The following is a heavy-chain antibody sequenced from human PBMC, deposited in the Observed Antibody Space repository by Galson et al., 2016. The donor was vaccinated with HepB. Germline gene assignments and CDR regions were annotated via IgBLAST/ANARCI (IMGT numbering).Heavy chain of an antibody. J-gene: IGHJ3*02. CDR3: ARPSSGWANDAFDI. CDR2: IIPLLGIP. CDR1: GGTFTTYP. V-gene: IGHV1-69*02. D-gene: IGHD6-19*01. Sequence: SVKVSCKASGGTFTTYPITWVRQAPGQGPECLGRIIPLLGIPKYAQKFQGRLTITADKSTSTTYMELTSLRSEDTAVYYCARPSSGWANDAFDIWDQGRMVTVSS.